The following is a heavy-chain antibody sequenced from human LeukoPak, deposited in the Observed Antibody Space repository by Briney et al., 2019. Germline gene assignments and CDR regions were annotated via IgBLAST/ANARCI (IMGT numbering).Heavy chain of an antibody. CDR3: ARGSIAARLDY. Sequence: GGSLRLSCAASGFTSSSYSMNWVRQAPGKGLEWVSSISSSSSYIYYADSVKGRFTISRDNAKNSLYLQMNSLRAEDTAVYYCARGSIAARLDYWGQGTLVTVSS. CDR2: ISSSSSYI. CDR1: GFTSSSYS. J-gene: IGHJ4*02. D-gene: IGHD6-6*01. V-gene: IGHV3-21*01.